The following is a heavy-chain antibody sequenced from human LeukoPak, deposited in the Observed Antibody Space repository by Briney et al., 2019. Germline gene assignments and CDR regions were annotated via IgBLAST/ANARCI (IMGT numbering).Heavy chain of an antibody. D-gene: IGHD3-22*01. V-gene: IGHV4-59*01. CDR3: ARDNPDYDLSGYGVFDF. CDR2: NSYSRST. J-gene: IGHJ4*02. Sequence: SETLSLTCTVSGASLSGYYWTWIRQPPGKGLEWIGYNSYSRSTNYNPSLKSRVTISVDTSKNQFSLKLNSVTAADTAVYYCARDNPDYDLSGYGVFDFWGRESWSPFPQ. CDR1: GASLSGYY.